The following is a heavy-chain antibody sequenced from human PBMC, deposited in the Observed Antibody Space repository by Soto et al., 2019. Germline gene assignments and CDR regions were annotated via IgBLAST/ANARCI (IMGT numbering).Heavy chain of an antibody. D-gene: IGHD3-22*01. J-gene: IGHJ3*02. V-gene: IGHV1-46*01. CDR3: ARPRTYYYDSSGPHDAFDI. CDR1: GYTFTSYY. CDR2: INPSGGST. Sequence: ASVKVSCKASGYTFTSYYMHWVRQAPGQGLEWMGIINPSGGSTSYAQKFQGRVTMTRDTSTSTVYMELSSLRSEDTAVYYCARPRTYYYDSSGPHDAFDIWGQGTMVTVSS.